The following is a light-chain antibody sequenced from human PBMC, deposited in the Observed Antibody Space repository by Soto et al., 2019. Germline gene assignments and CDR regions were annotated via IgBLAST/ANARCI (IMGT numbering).Light chain of an antibody. CDR1: QSISNH. V-gene: IGKV1-39*01. Sequence: DIQMTQSPSSLSASVGDRVTVTCRASQSISNHLNWYQQKPGKAPQLLIYAASSFQSGVPSRFSGSGSGTDFTLTISSLQPEDFATYYCQQSYSSVMYTFGQGTKLEIK. CDR2: AAS. J-gene: IGKJ2*01. CDR3: QQSYSSVMYT.